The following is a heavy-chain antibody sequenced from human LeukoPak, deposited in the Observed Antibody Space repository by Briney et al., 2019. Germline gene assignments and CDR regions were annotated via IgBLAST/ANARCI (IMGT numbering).Heavy chain of an antibody. V-gene: IGHV1-8*03. CDR3: ARGFSVFGVVTEYFDY. Sequence: ASVKDSCKASGYTFTSYDSTWGRQDTGKGLEWMGWMNPNSGNTGYAQKFQGRVTITRNTSISTAYMELSSLRSEDTAVYYCARGFSVFGVVTEYFDYWGQGTLVTVSS. J-gene: IGHJ4*02. CDR2: MNPNSGNT. D-gene: IGHD3-3*01. CDR1: GYTFTSYD.